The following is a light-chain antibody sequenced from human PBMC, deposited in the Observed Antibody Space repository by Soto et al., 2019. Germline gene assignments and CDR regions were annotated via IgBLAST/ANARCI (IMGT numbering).Light chain of an antibody. CDR1: SSNIGSNT. CDR2: SNN. Sequence: LAQPASACGTPGQRVTISCSGSSSNIGSNTVNWYQQLPGTAPKLLIYSNNQRPSGVPDRFSGSKSGTSASLAISGLQSEDEADYYCAAWDDSLNGPHYVFGTGTKVTVL. V-gene: IGLV1-44*01. CDR3: AAWDDSLNGPHYV. J-gene: IGLJ1*01.